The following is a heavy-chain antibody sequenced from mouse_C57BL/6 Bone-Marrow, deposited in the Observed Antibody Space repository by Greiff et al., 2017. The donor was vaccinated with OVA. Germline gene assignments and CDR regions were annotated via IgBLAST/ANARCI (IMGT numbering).Heavy chain of an antibody. CDR3: ARGPFITTVVADY. CDR1: GYTFTSYG. CDR2: IYPRSGNT. V-gene: IGHV1-81*01. Sequence: VKLQESGAELARPGASVKLSCKASGYTFTSYGISWVKQRTGQGLEWIGEIYPRSGNTYYNEKFKGKATLTADKSSSTAYMELRSLTSEDSAVYFCARGPFITTVVADYWGQGTTLTVSS. J-gene: IGHJ2*01. D-gene: IGHD1-1*01.